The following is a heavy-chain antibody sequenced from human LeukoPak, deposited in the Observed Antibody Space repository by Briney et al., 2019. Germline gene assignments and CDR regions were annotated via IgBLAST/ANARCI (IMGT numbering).Heavy chain of an antibody. CDR2: IGGNGGTT. J-gene: IGHJ6*02. CDR3: ARGDYYDPQGMDV. CDR1: GFTFSTYA. D-gene: IGHD3-22*01. Sequence: GGSLRLSCAASGFTFSTYAMNWVRQAPGKGLEWVSIIGGNGGTTYYTDSVKGRFTISRDNSKNTLYLQMNSLRAEDTAVYYCARGDYYDPQGMDVWGQGTTVTVSS. V-gene: IGHV3-23*01.